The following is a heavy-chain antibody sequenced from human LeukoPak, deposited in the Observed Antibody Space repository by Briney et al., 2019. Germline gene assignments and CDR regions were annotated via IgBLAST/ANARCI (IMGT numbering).Heavy chain of an antibody. D-gene: IGHD6-13*01. J-gene: IGHJ4*02. Sequence: SETLSLTCTVSGGSISSSSFYWGWIRQPPGKGLEWIGSIYYSGITYYNPSLKSRVTTSVDTSKNQFSLKLSSVTAEDTAVYYCARGIAAAGTGYFDYWGQGTLVTVSS. CDR3: ARGIAAAGTGYFDY. CDR2: IYYSGIT. CDR1: GGSISSSSFY. V-gene: IGHV4-39*07.